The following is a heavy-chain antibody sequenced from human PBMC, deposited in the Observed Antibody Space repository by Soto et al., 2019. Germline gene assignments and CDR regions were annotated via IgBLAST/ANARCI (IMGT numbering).Heavy chain of an antibody. CDR3: ARDVAVAGTDFDY. D-gene: IGHD6-19*01. Sequence: PGGSLRLSCAASRFTFSSYSMTWVRQAPGKGLEWVSSISSSSSYIYYADSVKGRFTISRDNAKNSLYLQMNSLRAADTAVYYCARDVAVAGTDFDYWGQGALVTVSS. J-gene: IGHJ4*02. V-gene: IGHV3-21*01. CDR1: RFTFSSYS. CDR2: ISSSSSYI.